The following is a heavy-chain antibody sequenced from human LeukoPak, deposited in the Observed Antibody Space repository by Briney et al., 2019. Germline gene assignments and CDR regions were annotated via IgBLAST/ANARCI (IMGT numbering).Heavy chain of an antibody. D-gene: IGHD3-10*01. V-gene: IGHV1-2*02. J-gene: IGHJ5*02. CDR2: INPNSGGT. CDR3: ARRRGRSGSYQALNWFDP. CDR1: GYTFTGYY. Sequence: ASVKVSCKASGYTFTGYYMHWVRQAPGQGHEWMGWINPNSGGTNYAQKFQGRVTMTRDTSISTAYMELSRLRSDDTAVYYCARRRGRSGSYQALNWFDPWGQGTLVTVSS.